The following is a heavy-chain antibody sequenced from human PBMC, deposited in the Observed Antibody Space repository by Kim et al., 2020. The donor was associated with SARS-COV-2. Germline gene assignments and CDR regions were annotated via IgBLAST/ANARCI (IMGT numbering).Heavy chain of an antibody. J-gene: IGHJ3*02. V-gene: IGHV4-59*11. D-gene: IGHD3-9*01. CDR1: GGSISSHY. CDR3: AVGAANYDILTGYYKDAFDI. Sequence: SETLSLTCTVSGGSISSHYWSWIRQPPGKGLEWIGYIYYSGSTNYNPSLKSRVTISVDTSKNQFSLKLSSVTAADTAVYYCAVGAANYDILTGYYKDAFDIWGQGTMVTVSS. CDR2: IYYSGST.